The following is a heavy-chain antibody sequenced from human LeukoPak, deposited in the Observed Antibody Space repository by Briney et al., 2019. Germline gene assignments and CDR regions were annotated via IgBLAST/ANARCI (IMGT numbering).Heavy chain of an antibody. D-gene: IGHD6-13*01. CDR2: IYDSGVT. Sequence: SETRSLTCTVSVCSIRNYCWSWIRQPPGEGREGIGCIYDSGVTNDNPSLKRGGTILVYTSKKQFSLKVSSVTAEDTAVYYCAREYSRSWSYLDYWGQGTMVTVYS. J-gene: IGHJ4*02. CDR3: AREYSRSWSYLDY. CDR1: VCSIRNYC. V-gene: IGHV4-59*01.